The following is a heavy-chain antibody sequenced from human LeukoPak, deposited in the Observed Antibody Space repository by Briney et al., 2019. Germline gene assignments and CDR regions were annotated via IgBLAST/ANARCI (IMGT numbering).Heavy chain of an antibody. V-gene: IGHV4-59*01. CDR1: GGSISNYH. CDR3: ARGPDDFDY. Sequence: SETLSLTCTVSGGSISNYHWSWIRQPPGKGLEWIGYIYYTGSTRYNPSLKSRVTISLDTSKNQFSLRLNSTTAADTAVYYCARGPDDFDYWGPGSLVTVSS. CDR2: IYYTGST. J-gene: IGHJ4*02. D-gene: IGHD5-24*01.